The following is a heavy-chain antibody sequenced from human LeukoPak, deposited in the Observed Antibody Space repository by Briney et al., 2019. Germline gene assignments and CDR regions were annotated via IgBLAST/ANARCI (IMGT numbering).Heavy chain of an antibody. D-gene: IGHD3-22*01. J-gene: IGHJ3*02. Sequence: PSETLSLTCTVSVGSISSYYWSWIRQPPGKGLEWIGYIYYSGSTNYNPSLKSRVTISVDTSKNQFSLKLSSVTAADTAVYYCAYSSGTSNAFDIWGQGTMVTVSS. V-gene: IGHV4-59*08. CDR2: IYYSGST. CDR1: VGSISSYY. CDR3: AYSSGTSNAFDI.